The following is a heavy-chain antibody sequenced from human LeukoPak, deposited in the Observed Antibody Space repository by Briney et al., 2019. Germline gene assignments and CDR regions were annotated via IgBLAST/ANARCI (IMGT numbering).Heavy chain of an antibody. CDR3: AREMVRGVIIIPFDY. J-gene: IGHJ4*02. Sequence: GGSLRLSCAASGFTFSSYWMSWVRQAPGKGLEWVANIKQDGSEKYYVDSVKGRFTISRDNAKNSLYLQMNSLRAEDTAVYYCAREMVRGVIIIPFDYWGQGTLVTVSS. CDR1: GFTFSSYW. V-gene: IGHV3-7*01. CDR2: IKQDGSEK. D-gene: IGHD3-10*01.